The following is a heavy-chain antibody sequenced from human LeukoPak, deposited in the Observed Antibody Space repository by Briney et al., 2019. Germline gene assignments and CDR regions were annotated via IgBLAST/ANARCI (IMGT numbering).Heavy chain of an antibody. CDR1: GFTFSSCA. CDR3: AKSMYYYDSSGYYFFGSYDY. V-gene: IGHV3-23*01. Sequence: GGSLRLSCAASGFTFSSCAMSWVRRAPGKGLEWVSAISGSGGSTYYADSVKGRFTISRDNSKNTLYLQMNSLRAEDTAVYYCAKSMYYYDSSGYYFFGSYDYWGQGTLVTVSS. J-gene: IGHJ4*02. CDR2: ISGSGGST. D-gene: IGHD3-22*01.